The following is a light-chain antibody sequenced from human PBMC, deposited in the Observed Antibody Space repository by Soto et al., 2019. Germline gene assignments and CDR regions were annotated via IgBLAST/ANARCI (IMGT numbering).Light chain of an antibody. Sequence: SVLTQPAPVSGSPGQSITISCTGTSSDVGGYEYVSWYQQHPGKAPKLMIYEVTNRPSGVSNRFSGSKSGNTASLTISGLQAEDEADYYCSSYTSSSTYVFGTGTKGTAL. CDR3: SSYTSSSTYV. CDR1: SSDVGGYEY. CDR2: EVT. V-gene: IGLV2-14*01. J-gene: IGLJ1*01.